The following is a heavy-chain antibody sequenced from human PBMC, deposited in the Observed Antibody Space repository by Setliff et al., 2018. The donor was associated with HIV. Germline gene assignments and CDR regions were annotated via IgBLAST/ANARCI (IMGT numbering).Heavy chain of an antibody. J-gene: IGHJ4*02. V-gene: IGHV3-20*04. Sequence: PGGSLRLSCAASGFIFGDYAMSWVRQVPGKCLEWVSGISWNGGSKDYADSVKGRFSISRDNANNSLYLLMNSLRPEDTALYYCARDAYLDGRWGQGTMVTVSS. CDR1: GFIFGDYA. D-gene: IGHD2-21*01. CDR3: ARDAYLDGR. CDR2: ISWNGGSK.